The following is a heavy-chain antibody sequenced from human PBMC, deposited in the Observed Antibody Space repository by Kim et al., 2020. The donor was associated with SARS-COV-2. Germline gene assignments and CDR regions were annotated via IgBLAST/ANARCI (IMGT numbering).Heavy chain of an antibody. D-gene: IGHD3-9*01. CDR2: INSDGSST. Sequence: GGSLRLSCAASGFTFSSYWMHWVRQAPGKGLVWVSRINSDGSSTSYADSVKGRFTISRDNAKNTLYLQMNSLRAEDTAVYYCARGPSLTYYDILTGEFDYWGQGTLVTVSS. J-gene: IGHJ4*02. CDR3: ARGPSLTYYDILTGEFDY. V-gene: IGHV3-74*01. CDR1: GFTFSSYW.